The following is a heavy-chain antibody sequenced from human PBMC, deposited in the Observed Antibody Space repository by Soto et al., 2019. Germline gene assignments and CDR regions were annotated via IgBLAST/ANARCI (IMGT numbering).Heavy chain of an antibody. Sequence: GGSLTLSCAASGFTFSTYAMNWVRQAPGKGLEWVSGISGSGGSTDYADSVKGRFTVSRDTSKNTVFLQMNSLKAADTAVYYCAKLEGGLVEWGQGTLVTVSS. J-gene: IGHJ4*02. CDR3: AKLEGGLVE. CDR1: GFTFSTYA. CDR2: ISGSGGST. D-gene: IGHD2-21*01. V-gene: IGHV3-23*01.